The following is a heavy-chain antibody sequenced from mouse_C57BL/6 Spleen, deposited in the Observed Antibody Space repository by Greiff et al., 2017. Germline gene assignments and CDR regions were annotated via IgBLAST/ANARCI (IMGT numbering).Heavy chain of an antibody. V-gene: IGHV1-69*01. Sequence: VPLQQSGAELVMPGASVKLSCKASGYTFTSYWMHWVKQRPGQGLEWIGEIDPSDSYTNYNQKFKGKSTLTVDKSSSTAYMQLSSLTSEDSAVYYCARSGGSSLFDYWGQGTTLTVSS. CDR1: GYTFTSYW. D-gene: IGHD1-1*01. CDR2: IDPSDSYT. CDR3: ARSGGSSLFDY. J-gene: IGHJ2*01.